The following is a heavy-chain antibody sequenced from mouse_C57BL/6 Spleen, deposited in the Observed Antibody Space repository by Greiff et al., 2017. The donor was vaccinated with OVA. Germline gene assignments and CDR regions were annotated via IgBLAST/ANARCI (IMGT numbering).Heavy chain of an antibody. D-gene: IGHD1-1*01. CDR2: IDPSDSET. CDR1: GYTFTSYW. V-gene: IGHV1-52*01. J-gene: IGHJ3*01. Sequence: QVQLQQPGAELVRPGSSVKLSCKASGYTFTSYWMHWVKQRPIQGLEWIGNIDPSDSETHYNHKFKDKATLTVDKSSSTAYMQLSSLTSEDSAVYYCAREDYYYGSSPAWFAYWGQGTLVTVSA. CDR3: AREDYYYGSSPAWFAY.